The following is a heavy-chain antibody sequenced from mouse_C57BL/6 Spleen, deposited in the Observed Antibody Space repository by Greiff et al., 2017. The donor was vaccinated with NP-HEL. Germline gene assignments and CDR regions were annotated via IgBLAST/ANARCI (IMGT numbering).Heavy chain of an antibody. Sequence: QVTLKVSGPGILQPSQTLSLTCSFSGFSLRTLGMGVGCIRQPSGKGLDWLAHIWWDDDKYYNPALKSRLTISKDTSKNQVFLKSANVDTADTATYYCADGYDGNYYAMDDWGQGTSVTVSS. J-gene: IGHJ4*01. CDR1: GFSLRTLGMG. CDR2: IWWDDDK. V-gene: IGHV8-8*01. D-gene: IGHD2-2*01. CDR3: ADGYDGNYYAMDD.